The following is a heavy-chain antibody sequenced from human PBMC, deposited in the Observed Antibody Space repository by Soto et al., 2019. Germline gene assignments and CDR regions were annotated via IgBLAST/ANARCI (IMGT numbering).Heavy chain of an antibody. CDR3: ARAYKWDEGYFDY. CDR1: GLTVSSNY. J-gene: IGHJ4*02. CDR2: IYSGGST. Sequence: DVQLVESGGHLIQPGGSLRLSCAASGLTVSSNYMTWVRQAPGQGLEWVSVIYSGGSTYYAASVKGRFAISRDNASNTVYLQMDSLSAEDTAVYYCARAYKWDEGYFDYWGRGTLVTVSS. D-gene: IGHD1-1*01. V-gene: IGHV3-53*01.